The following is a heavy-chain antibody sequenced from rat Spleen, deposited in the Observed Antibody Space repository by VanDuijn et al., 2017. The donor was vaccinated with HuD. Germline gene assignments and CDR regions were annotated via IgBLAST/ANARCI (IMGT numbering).Heavy chain of an antibody. CDR2: ISTGGDNT. Sequence: EVQLVESGGGLVQPGRSLKLSCAASGFTFSNYGMAWVRQAPTKGLEWVAYISTGGDNTYYRDSVKGRFTISRDNAKSTLYLQMDSLRSEDTATYYCARHNSGYGVMDAWGQGASVTVSS. J-gene: IGHJ4*01. CDR1: GFTFSNYG. CDR3: ARHNSGYGVMDA. V-gene: IGHV5S13*01. D-gene: IGHD4-3*01.